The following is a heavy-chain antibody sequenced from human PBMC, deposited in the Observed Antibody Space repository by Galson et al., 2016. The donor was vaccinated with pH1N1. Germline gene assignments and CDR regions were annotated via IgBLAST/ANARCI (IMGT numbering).Heavy chain of an antibody. V-gene: IGHV3-9*01. D-gene: IGHD2/OR15-2a*01. J-gene: IGHJ6*02. Sequence: SLRLSCAASGFTFDDYAMNWVRQAPGKGLEWVSGISWNSGIIGYADSVKGRFTISRDNAKNSLYLQMNSLRAEDTALYYRAKTFMGVAYYYGMDVWGQGTTVTVSS. CDR1: GFTFDDYA. CDR2: ISWNSGII. CDR3: AKTFMGVAYYYGMDV.